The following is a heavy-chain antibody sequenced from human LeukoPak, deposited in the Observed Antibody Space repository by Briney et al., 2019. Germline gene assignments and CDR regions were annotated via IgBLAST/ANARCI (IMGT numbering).Heavy chain of an antibody. V-gene: IGHV1-8*03. CDR2: MNPNSGNT. Sequence: GASVKVSCKASGYTFTSYDINWVRQATGQGLEWMGWMNPNSGNTGYAQKFQGRVTITRNTSISTAYMELSSLRSEDTAVYYCARDCSSSWYVVNAFDIWGQGTMVTVSS. CDR1: GYTFTSYD. CDR3: ARDCSSSWYVVNAFDI. D-gene: IGHD6-13*01. J-gene: IGHJ3*02.